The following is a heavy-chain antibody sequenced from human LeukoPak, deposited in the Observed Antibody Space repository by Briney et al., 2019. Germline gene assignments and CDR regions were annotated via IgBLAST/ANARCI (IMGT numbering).Heavy chain of an antibody. Sequence: ASVKVSCKASGYTFTNYAISWVRQAPGQGLEWMGWISVYNGNTNYAQKLWGRVTMTTDTSTSTAYMELRSLRSDETAVYYCARDPYDTDAFDIWGQGTMVTVSS. CDR1: GYTFTNYA. CDR2: ISVYNGNT. J-gene: IGHJ3*02. V-gene: IGHV1-18*01. CDR3: ARDPYDTDAFDI. D-gene: IGHD3-22*01.